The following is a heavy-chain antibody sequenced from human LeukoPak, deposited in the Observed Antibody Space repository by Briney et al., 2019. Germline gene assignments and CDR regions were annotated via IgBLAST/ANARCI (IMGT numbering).Heavy chain of an antibody. Sequence: GSLRLSCAASGFNFRDAAMTWVRQAPGKGLEWVSLIGSVGDSTYYADSVKGRFTISRDNSENTLSLQMNSLRVEDTAIYYCAKDIQLSTWGLGTMVTVSS. CDR2: IGSVGDST. CDR3: AKDIQLST. J-gene: IGHJ3*01. D-gene: IGHD5-24*01. CDR1: GFNFRDAA. V-gene: IGHV3-23*01.